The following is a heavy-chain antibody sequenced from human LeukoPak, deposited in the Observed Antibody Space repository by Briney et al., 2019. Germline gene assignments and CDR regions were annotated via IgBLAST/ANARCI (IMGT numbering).Heavy chain of an antibody. Sequence: PSETLSLTCTVSGGSISSSSYYWGWIRQPPGKGLEWIGSIYYSGSTYYNPSLESRVTISVDRSKNQFSLKLSSVTAADTAGYYCARGPIITILGVVTHYFDYWGQGTLVTVSS. CDR3: ARGPIITILGVVTHYFDY. D-gene: IGHD3-3*01. J-gene: IGHJ4*02. CDR1: GGSISSSSYY. CDR2: IYYSGST. V-gene: IGHV4-39*07.